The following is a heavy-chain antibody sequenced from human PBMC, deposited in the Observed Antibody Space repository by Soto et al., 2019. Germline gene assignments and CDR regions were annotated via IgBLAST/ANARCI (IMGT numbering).Heavy chain of an antibody. CDR3: AKVGIAVAGTKWDKLYYFDY. V-gene: IGHV3-23*01. CDR1: GFTFSSYA. J-gene: IGHJ4*02. Sequence: EVQLLESGGGLVQPGGSLRLSCAASGFTFSSYAMSWVRQAPGKGLEWVSAISGSGGSTYYADSVKGRFTISRDNSKNTLYLQMNSLRAEDTAVYYCAKVGIAVAGTKWDKLYYFDYWGQGTLVTLSS. D-gene: IGHD6-19*01. CDR2: ISGSGGST.